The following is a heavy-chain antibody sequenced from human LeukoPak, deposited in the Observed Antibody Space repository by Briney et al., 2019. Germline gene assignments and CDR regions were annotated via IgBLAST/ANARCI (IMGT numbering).Heavy chain of an antibody. V-gene: IGHV4-59*12. CDR2: IYSSGNT. Sequence: PSETLSLTCTVSGGSISSYFWSWIRQPPGKGLEWIGYIYSSGNTNYNPSLKSRVTISVDTSKNQFSLKLSSVTAADTAVYYCARGPRHFDYWGQGTLVTVSS. CDR3: ARGPRHFDY. CDR1: GGSISSYF. J-gene: IGHJ4*02.